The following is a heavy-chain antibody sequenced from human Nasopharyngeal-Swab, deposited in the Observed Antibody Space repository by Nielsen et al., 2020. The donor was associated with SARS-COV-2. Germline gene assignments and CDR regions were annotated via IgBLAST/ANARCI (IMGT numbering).Heavy chain of an antibody. Sequence: GESLKISCAASGFTFSSYWMSWVRQAPGKGLEWVANIKQDGSEKYYVDSVKGRFTIPRDNAKNSLYLQMNSLRAEDTAVYYCAREPRGYCSGGSCYFVGRAFDIWGQGTMVTVSS. CDR2: IKQDGSEK. CDR3: AREPRGYCSGGSCYFVGRAFDI. CDR1: GFTFSSYW. D-gene: IGHD2-15*01. J-gene: IGHJ3*02. V-gene: IGHV3-7*03.